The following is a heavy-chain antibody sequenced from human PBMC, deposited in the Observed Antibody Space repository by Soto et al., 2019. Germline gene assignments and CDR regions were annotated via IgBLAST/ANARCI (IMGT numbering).Heavy chain of an antibody. CDR3: AAVPLTSGVVSGRFDP. CDR2: ISHRGST. V-gene: IGHV4-4*02. CDR1: GGSLSSDKW. J-gene: IGHJ5*02. D-gene: IGHD3-3*01. Sequence: QVHLQESGPGLVKPSGTLALTCAVSGGSLSSDKWWTWVRQSPGKGLEWIGEISHRGSTNYSPSFKSRLSGSVDTPKTQFSLRLRSVTAADTGVYYCAAVPLTSGVVSGRFDPWGQGIKVTVSS.